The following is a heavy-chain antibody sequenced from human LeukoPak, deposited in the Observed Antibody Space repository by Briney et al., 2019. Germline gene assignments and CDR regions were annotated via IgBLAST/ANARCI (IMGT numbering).Heavy chain of an antibody. Sequence: GGSLRLSCAASGFTFIGYYMSWVRQPPGKGMEWVSSISGASTDTFYRESVKGRFTVYIGNPKNSLSLQMSSLRAEDTAVYYCARVTLHCNDVERLYFFYMDVWGKGTTVTVSS. V-gene: IGHV3-21*01. CDR1: GFTFIGYY. CDR2: ISGASTDT. D-gene: IGHD1-1*01. J-gene: IGHJ6*03. CDR3: ARVTLHCNDVERLYFFYMDV.